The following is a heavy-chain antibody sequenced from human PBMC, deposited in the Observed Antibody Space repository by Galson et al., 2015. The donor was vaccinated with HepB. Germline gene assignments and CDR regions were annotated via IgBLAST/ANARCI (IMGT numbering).Heavy chain of an antibody. CDR1: GFTFSSYT. D-gene: IGHD3-10*01. V-gene: IGHV3-48*02. CDR2: ISSTGTTM. CDR3: ARVYFGSGSSSAYWYFDL. Sequence: SLRLSCAASGFTFSSYTMNWVRQAPGKGLESVSYISSTGTTMYYADSATARFTISRDNAQNSLYLQMNSLRDEDTAVYYCARVYFGSGSSSAYWYFDLWGRGALVTVSS. J-gene: IGHJ2*01.